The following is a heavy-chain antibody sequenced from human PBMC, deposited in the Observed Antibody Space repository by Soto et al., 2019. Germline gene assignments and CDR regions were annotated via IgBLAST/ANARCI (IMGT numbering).Heavy chain of an antibody. V-gene: IGHV1-18*04. J-gene: IGHJ5*02. CDR2: ISTYNGNT. CDR1: GYTFTSYA. CDR3: ARVVGGIPVAGSWNWFDP. D-gene: IGHD6-19*01. Sequence: ASVKVSCKASGYTFTSYALSWVRHAPGQGLEWMGWISTYNGNTNYAQNLQGRVTMTTDISTNTAYMELRSLRSDDTAVYYCARVVGGIPVAGSWNWFDPWGQGTLVTVSS.